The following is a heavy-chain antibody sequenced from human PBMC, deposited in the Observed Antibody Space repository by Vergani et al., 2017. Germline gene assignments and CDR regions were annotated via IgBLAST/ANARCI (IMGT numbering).Heavy chain of an antibody. CDR1: GGSISSYY. J-gene: IGHJ2*01. CDR3: ARRGGSQHWYFDL. CDR2: IYYIGST. Sequence: QVQLQESGPGLVKPSETLSLTCTVSGGSISSYYWSWIRQRTGKGLEWIGYIYYIGSTNYNTTLKSRVTISVDTSKNQFSLKLSSVTAADTAVYYCARRGGSQHWYFDLWGRGTLVTVSS. V-gene: IGHV4-59*01. D-gene: IGHD2-15*01.